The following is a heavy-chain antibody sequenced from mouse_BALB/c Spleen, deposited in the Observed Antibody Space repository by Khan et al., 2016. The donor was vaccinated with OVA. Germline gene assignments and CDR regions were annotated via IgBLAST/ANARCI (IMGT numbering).Heavy chain of an antibody. V-gene: IGHV1S136*01. Sequence: EVQLQESGPELVEPGASVKMSCKTSGYTFTNYVLHWVKQRPGQGLEWIAYINPDNAGTRYNEIFRGKATLTSDISSTTAYLEISSLTSEDSAVYYVAREASSWDFSFPFWGQGTLVTVSA. CDR3: AREASSWDFSFPF. CDR2: INPDNAGT. CDR1: GYTFTNYV. J-gene: IGHJ3*01. D-gene: IGHD4-1*01.